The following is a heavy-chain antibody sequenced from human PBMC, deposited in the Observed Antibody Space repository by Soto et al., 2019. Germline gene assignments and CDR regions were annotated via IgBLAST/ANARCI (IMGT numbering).Heavy chain of an antibody. CDR1: GGSISSYY. CDR3: ARDNYDSRGYYYEFDY. CDR2: IYYSGST. Sequence: SETLSLTCTVSGGSISSYYWSWIRQPPGKGLEWIGYIYYSGSTNYNPSLKSRVTISVDTSKNQFSLKLSSVTAADTAVYYCARDNYDSRGYYYEFDYWGQGTLVTV. V-gene: IGHV4-59*01. D-gene: IGHD3-22*01. J-gene: IGHJ4*02.